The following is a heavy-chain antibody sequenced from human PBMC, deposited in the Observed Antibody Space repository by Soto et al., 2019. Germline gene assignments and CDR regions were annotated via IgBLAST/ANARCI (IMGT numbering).Heavy chain of an antibody. Sequence: WGPPILSAAASGVTFGNYSMHLVRPAIRKGLLWVAVISYDGSNKYYADSVKGRFTISRDNSKNTLYLQMNSLRAEDTTVYYCAGGVYCSSTSCYTKYYYYYYGMDVWGQGTTVTVSS. CDR2: ISYDGSNK. J-gene: IGHJ6*02. CDR3: AGGVYCSSTSCYTKYYYYYYGMDV. D-gene: IGHD2-2*02. V-gene: IGHV3-30-3*01. CDR1: GVTFGNYS.